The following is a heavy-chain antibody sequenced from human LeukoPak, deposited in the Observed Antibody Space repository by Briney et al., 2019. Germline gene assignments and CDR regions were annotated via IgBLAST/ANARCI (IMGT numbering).Heavy chain of an antibody. V-gene: IGHV4-59*12. CDR2: IYYSGST. CDR3: ARGLWKDIVAVPAAPLDY. D-gene: IGHD2-2*01. Sequence: SETLSLTCTVSGGSISSYYWSWIRQPPGKGLEWIGYIYYSGSTNYNPSLKSRVTISVDTSKNQFSLKQSSVTAADTAVYYCARGLWKDIVAVPAAPLDYWGQGTLVTVSS. CDR1: GGSISSYY. J-gene: IGHJ4*02.